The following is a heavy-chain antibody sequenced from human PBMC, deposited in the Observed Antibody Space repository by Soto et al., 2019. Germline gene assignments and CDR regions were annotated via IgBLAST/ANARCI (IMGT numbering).Heavy chain of an antibody. Sequence: QVQLVESGGGVVQPGRSLRLSCAGSGFTFSAYGMDWVRQAPGKGLEWVAVISYDGSNKYYADSVKGRFTISRYNSKNPLYLQMNSLSAEDTAVYYCAKERMGAGVRGYFDYWGQGTLVTVSS. CDR2: ISYDGSNK. CDR3: AKERMGAGVRGYFDY. V-gene: IGHV3-30*18. D-gene: IGHD3-10*01. CDR1: GFTFSAYG. J-gene: IGHJ4*02.